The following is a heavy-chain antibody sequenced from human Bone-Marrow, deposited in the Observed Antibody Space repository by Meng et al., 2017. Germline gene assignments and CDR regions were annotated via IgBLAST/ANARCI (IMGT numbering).Heavy chain of an antibody. J-gene: IGHJ4*02. V-gene: IGHV3-15*01. Sequence: GESLKISCAASGFTFSDYYMSWVRQAPGKGLEWVGRIKSKTDGGTTDYAAPVKGRFTISRDDSKNTLYLQMNSLKTEDTAVYYCTTDFTYYYGSDPYFDYWGQGTLVTVSS. CDR1: GFTFSDYY. CDR2: IKSKTDGGTT. CDR3: TTDFTYYYGSDPYFDY. D-gene: IGHD3-10*01.